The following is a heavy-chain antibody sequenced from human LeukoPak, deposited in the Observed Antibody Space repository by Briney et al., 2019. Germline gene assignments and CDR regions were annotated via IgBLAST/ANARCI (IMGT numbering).Heavy chain of an antibody. CDR1: GYTFTGYY. D-gene: IGHD1-26*01. V-gene: IGHV1-2*02. CDR2: INPNSGGT. CDR3: ARNLGGGSHYRTDTKPADY. J-gene: IGHJ4*02. Sequence: ASVKVSCKASGYTFTGYYMHWVRRAPGQGLEWMGWINPNSGGTNYAQKFQGRVTMTRDTSISTAYMELSRLRSDDTAVYYCARNLGGGSHYRTDTKPADYWDQGTLVTVSS.